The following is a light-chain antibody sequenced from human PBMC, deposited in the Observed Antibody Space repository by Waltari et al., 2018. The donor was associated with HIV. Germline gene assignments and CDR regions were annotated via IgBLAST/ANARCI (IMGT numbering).Light chain of an antibody. V-gene: IGLV2-11*01. J-gene: IGLJ1*01. CDR3: CSYSGSGTLYV. CDR1: SSDVGGYTF. Sequence: QSALTQPRSVSGSPGQSVTISCTGTSSDVGGYTFVSWYQHHPGKAPKLVISDVTKRPSGFPYRFSGSKSGNTASLTISGLQAEDEADYYCCSYSGSGTLYVFGTGTEVTVL. CDR2: DVT.